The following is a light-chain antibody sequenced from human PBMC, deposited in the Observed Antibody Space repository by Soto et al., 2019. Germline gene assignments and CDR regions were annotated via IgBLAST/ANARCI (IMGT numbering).Light chain of an antibody. CDR3: QPRGNWPLT. CDR1: QSVSSSY. Sequence: EIVLTQSPCTLSLSPGERATLSCRASQSVSSSYLAWYQQKPGQAPRLLIYGASSRATGIPDRFSGSGSGTDFTLTISSLKPEDFAVYYCQPRGNWPLTFGGGTKVDIK. J-gene: IGKJ4*01. CDR2: GAS. V-gene: IGKV3D-20*02.